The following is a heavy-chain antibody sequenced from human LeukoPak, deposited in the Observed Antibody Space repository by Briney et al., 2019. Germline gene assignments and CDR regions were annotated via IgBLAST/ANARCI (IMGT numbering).Heavy chain of an antibody. J-gene: IGHJ4*02. CDR1: GGSFSGYY. Sequence: PSETLSLTCAVYGGSFSGYYWSWIRQSPGKGLEWIGYISYSRSSNYNPSLKSRVTISVDTSKNQFSLKLTSVTAADTAVFYCTRGERLGLDSWGQGTLVTVSS. CDR3: TRGERLGLDS. CDR2: ISYSRSS. V-gene: IGHV4-59*01. D-gene: IGHD6-19*01.